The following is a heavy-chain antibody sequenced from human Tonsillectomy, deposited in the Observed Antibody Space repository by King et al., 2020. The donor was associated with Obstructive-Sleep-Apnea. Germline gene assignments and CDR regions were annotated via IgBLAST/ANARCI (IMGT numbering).Heavy chain of an antibody. CDR1: GFTFENDY. J-gene: IGHJ4*02. V-gene: IGHV3-7*03. CDR2: INLRGSGK. D-gene: IGHD1-26*01. CDR3: ARDKREQQMSPG. Sequence: VQLVESGGGLVQPGGSLRLSCTASGFTFENDYMAWVRQTAGKGLEWVANINLRGSGKSYVDSVKGRFTISRDNAKNSLYLEMNDLRAEDTAIYFCARDKREQQMSPGGGQGTLVIVSS.